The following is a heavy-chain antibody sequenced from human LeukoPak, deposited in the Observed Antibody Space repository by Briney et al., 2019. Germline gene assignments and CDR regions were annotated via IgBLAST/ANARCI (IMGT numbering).Heavy chain of an antibody. CDR3: AGVEGP. V-gene: IGHV3-7*03. CDR1: GFTFSSYW. CDR2: IKQDGSQK. J-gene: IGHJ4*02. Sequence: GGSLRLSCAASGFTFSSYWMSWVRQAPGKGLEWVANIKQDGSQKYYVDSVKGRFTISRDNAKNSLDLQVNSRRGEDTAVYCCAGVEGPWGQGTLVSVSS.